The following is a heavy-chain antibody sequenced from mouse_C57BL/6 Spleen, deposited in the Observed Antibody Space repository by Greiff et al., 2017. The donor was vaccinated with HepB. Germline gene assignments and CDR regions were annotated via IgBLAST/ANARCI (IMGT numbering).Heavy chain of an antibody. CDR3: ARNFMVTTGGFAY. CDR2: ISSGSSTI. J-gene: IGHJ3*01. CDR1: GFTFSDYG. D-gene: IGHD2-2*01. Sequence: DVKLVESGGGLVKPGGSLKLSCAASGFTFSDYGMHWVRQAPEKGLEWVAYISSGSSTIYYADTVKGRFTISRDNAKNTLFLQMTSLRSEDTAMYYCARNFMVTTGGFAYWGQGTLVTVSA. V-gene: IGHV5-17*01.